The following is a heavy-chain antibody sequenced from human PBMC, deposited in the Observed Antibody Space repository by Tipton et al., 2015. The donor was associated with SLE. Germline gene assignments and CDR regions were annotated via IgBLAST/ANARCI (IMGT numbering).Heavy chain of an antibody. V-gene: IGHV3-30*04. CDR3: AKDDIAAAGYFDY. CDR2: ISYDGSNK. D-gene: IGHD6-13*01. CDR1: GFTFSSYA. J-gene: IGHJ4*02. Sequence: SLRLSCAASGFTFSSYAMHWVRQAPGKGLEWVAVISYDGSNKYYADSVKGRFTISRDNSKNTLYLQMNSLRAEDTAVYYCAKDDIAAAGYFDYWGQGTLVTVSS.